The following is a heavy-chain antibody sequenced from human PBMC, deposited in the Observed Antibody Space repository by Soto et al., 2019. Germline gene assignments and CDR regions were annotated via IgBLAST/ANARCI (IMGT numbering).Heavy chain of an antibody. CDR3: ARAKTIGSGWPVDY. CDR1: GFTFSSYG. Sequence: QVQLVESGGGVVQPGRSLRLSCAASGFTFSSYGMHWVRQAPGKGLEWVAVIWYDGSNKYYADSVKGRFTISRDNSKNTLYLQMNSLRDEDTAVYYCARAKTIGSGWPVDYWGQGTLVTVSS. CDR2: IWYDGSNK. D-gene: IGHD6-19*01. V-gene: IGHV3-33*01. J-gene: IGHJ4*02.